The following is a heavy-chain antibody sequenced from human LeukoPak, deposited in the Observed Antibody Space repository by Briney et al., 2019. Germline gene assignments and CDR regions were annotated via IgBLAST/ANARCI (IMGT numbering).Heavy chain of an antibody. D-gene: IGHD3-10*01. V-gene: IGHV4-39*01. CDR1: GGSISSSRYY. Sequence: PSETLSLTCTVSGGSISSSRYYWGWIRQPPGKGLEWIASIYYSGTAYYNPALKSRVTISIDTSKNQFSLKLSSVTAADTAVYYCARQRGELLWFGESSNWFDPWGQGTLVTVSS. CDR2: IYYSGTA. CDR3: ARQRGELLWFGESSNWFDP. J-gene: IGHJ5*02.